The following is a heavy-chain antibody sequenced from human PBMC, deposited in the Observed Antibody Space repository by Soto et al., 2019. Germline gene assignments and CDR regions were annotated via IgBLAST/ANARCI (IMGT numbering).Heavy chain of an antibody. CDR1: GGTFSSYA. CDR3: ARDPGYXGYDAPSPNYYYYGMDV. CDR2: IIPIFGTA. J-gene: IGHJ6*02. D-gene: IGHD5-12*01. Sequence: SVKVSCKASGGTFSSYAISWVRQAPGQGLEWMGGIIPIFGTANYAQKFQGRVTITADESTSTAYMELSSLRSEDTAVYYCARDPGYXGYDAPSPNYYYYGMDVWGPGTTVTVSS. V-gene: IGHV1-69*13.